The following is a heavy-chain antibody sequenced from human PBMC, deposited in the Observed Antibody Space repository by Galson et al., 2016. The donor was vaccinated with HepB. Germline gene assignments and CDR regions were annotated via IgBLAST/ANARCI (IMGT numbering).Heavy chain of an antibody. V-gene: IGHV3-21*01. CDR2: ISSSSTYI. D-gene: IGHD6-6*01. Sequence: SLRLSCAASGFIFSSYSMNWVRQAPGKGLEWVSSISSSSTYIKYADSVKGRSTISRDNAKNSLYLQLNSLRAEDTAVYYCARVIAARFVTWVPDHWGQGTLVTVSS. J-gene: IGHJ4*02. CDR1: GFIFSSYS. CDR3: ARVIAARFVTWVPDH.